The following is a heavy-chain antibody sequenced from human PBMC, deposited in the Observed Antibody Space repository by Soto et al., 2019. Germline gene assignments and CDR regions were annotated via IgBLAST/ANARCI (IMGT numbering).Heavy chain of an antibody. Sequence: QVQLVQSGAEVKKPGSSVKVSCKASGGTFSSYTISWVRQAPGQGLEWMGRIIPILGIANSAQKFQGRVTITADKSTSTAYMELSGLRFEDTAGYYCARESRGHTVYYYYGMDVWGQGTTVTVSS. J-gene: IGHJ6*02. V-gene: IGHV1-69*08. D-gene: IGHD3-10*01. CDR2: IIPILGIA. CDR3: ARESRGHTVYYYYGMDV. CDR1: GGTFSSYT.